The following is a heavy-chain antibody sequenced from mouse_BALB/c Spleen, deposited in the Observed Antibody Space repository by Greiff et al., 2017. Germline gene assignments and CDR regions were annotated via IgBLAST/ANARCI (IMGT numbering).Heavy chain of an antibody. V-gene: IGHV5-6-3*01. J-gene: IGHJ2*01. D-gene: IGHD4-1*01. CDR3: ARDPGAPLDY. Sequence: EVNVVESGGGLVQPGGSLKLSCAASGFTFSSYGMSWVRQTPDKRLELVATINSNGGSTYYPDSVKGRFTISRDNAKNTLYLQMSSLKSEDTAMYYCARDPGAPLDYWGQGTTLTVSS. CDR1: GFTFSSYG. CDR2: INSNGGST.